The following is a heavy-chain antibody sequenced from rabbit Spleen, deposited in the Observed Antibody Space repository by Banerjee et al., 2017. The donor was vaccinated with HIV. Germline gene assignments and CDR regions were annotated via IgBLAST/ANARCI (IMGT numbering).Heavy chain of an antibody. CDR2: IEPIFGNT. Sequence: QSLEESGGDLVKPGASLTLTCTASGFDFSNYGVSWVRQAPGKGLEWIGYIEPIFGNTYYANWVNGRFTISSHNAQNTLYLQLSSLTAADTATYFCVRDLPEIVGWNFGFWGPGTLVTVS. CDR3: VRDLPEIVGWNFGF. J-gene: IGHJ4*02. D-gene: IGHD1-1*01. CDR1: GFDFSNYG. V-gene: IGHV1S40*01.